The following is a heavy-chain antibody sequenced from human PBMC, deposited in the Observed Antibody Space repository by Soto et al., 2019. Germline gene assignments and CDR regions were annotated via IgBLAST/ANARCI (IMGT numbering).Heavy chain of an antibody. Sequence: GESLRLSCAASGFTFSTYSMNWVRQSPGKGLEWVSYISSRSSNRYYADSVKGRFTISRDNAKDSLYLQMNSLRAEDTAVYYCTTDFNYDYWGQGTLVT. CDR1: GFTFSTYS. CDR3: TTDFNYDY. J-gene: IGHJ4*02. V-gene: IGHV3-48*01. CDR2: ISSRSSNR.